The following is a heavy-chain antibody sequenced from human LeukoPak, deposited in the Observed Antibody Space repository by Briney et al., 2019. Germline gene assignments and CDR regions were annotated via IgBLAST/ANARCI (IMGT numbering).Heavy chain of an antibody. J-gene: IGHJ3*02. Sequence: SVKVSCKASGYTFTSYYMHWVRQAPGQGLEWMGRIIPILGIANYAQKFQGRVTITADKSTSTAYMELSSLRSEDTAVYYCARGYGGKVVGYAFDIWGQGTMVTVSS. D-gene: IGHD4-23*01. CDR1: GYTFTSYY. V-gene: IGHV1-69*04. CDR2: IIPILGIA. CDR3: ARGYGGKVVGYAFDI.